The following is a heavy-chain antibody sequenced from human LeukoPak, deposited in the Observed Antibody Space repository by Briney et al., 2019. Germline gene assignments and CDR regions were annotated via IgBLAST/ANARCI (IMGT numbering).Heavy chain of an antibody. CDR2: ISSSSSYI. J-gene: IGHJ5*02. V-gene: IGHV3-21*01. D-gene: IGHD4-11*01. CDR3: ARDRLEAVNWFDP. CDR1: GFTFSSYS. Sequence: GGSLRLSCAASGFTFSSYSMNWVRQAPGKGLEWVSSISSSSSYIYYADSVKGRFTISRDNAKNSLYLQMNSLRAEDTAMYYCARDRLEAVNWFDPWGQGTLVTVSS.